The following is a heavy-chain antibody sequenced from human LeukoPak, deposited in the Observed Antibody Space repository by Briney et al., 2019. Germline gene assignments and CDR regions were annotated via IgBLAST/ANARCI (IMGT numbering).Heavy chain of an antibody. V-gene: IGHV1-18*04. D-gene: IGHD2-2*01. Sequence: ASVKVSCKASGYSFASYGITWVREAPGQGPEWMGWISGSTGNTHYAQNVQGRVTMTTDTAASTAYMELRSLGSDDTAVYYCARVGRDCSSINCYWEDWFDPWGQGTLVIVSS. CDR2: ISGSTGNT. CDR1: GYSFASYG. J-gene: IGHJ5*02. CDR3: ARVGRDCSSINCYWEDWFDP.